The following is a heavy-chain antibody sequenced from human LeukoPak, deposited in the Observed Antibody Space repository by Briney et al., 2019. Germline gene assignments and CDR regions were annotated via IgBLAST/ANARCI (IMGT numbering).Heavy chain of an antibody. D-gene: IGHD3-10*01. CDR3: ARRVVRGVYDAFDI. CDR2: IYYSGST. Sequence: SETLSLTCTVSGGSFSSNTYYWGWIRQPPGMGLEWIGSIYYSGSTYYNPSLKSRVTISVDTPKNQFSLKLSSVTAADTSVYYCARRVVRGVYDAFDIWGQGTMVTVSS. J-gene: IGHJ3*02. V-gene: IGHV4-39*01. CDR1: GGSFSSNTYY.